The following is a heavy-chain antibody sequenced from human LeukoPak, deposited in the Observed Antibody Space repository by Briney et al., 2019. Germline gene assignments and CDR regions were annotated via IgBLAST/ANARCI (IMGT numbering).Heavy chain of an antibody. D-gene: IGHD3-3*01. CDR3: ARARITIFGVATFDY. V-gene: IGHV4-34*01. CDR1: GGSFSGYY. J-gene: IGHJ4*02. CDR2: INHSGST. Sequence: SETLSLTCAVYGGSFSGYYWSWIRQPPGKGLEWIGEINHSGSTSYNPSLKSRVTISVDTSKNQFSLKLSSVTAADTAVYYCARARITIFGVATFDYWGQGTLVTVSS.